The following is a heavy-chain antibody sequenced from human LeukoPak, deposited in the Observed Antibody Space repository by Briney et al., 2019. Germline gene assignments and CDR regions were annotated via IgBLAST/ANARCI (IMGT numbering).Heavy chain of an antibody. D-gene: IGHD4-17*01. CDR2: MNPNSGNT. CDR1: GYTFTGYY. Sequence: ASVKVSCKASGYTFTGYYMHWVRQATGQGLEWMGWMNPNSGNTGYAQKFQGRVTMTRNTSISTAYMELSSLRSEDTAVYYCARIVTGDRKPPRRYYYYYMDVWGKGTTVTVSS. V-gene: IGHV1-8*02. J-gene: IGHJ6*03. CDR3: ARIVTGDRKPPRRYYYYYMDV.